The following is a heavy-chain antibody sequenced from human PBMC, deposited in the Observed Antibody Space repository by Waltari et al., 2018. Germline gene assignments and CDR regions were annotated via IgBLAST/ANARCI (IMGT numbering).Heavy chain of an antibody. V-gene: IGHV5-10-1*01. Sequence: EVQLVQSGAEVKKPGESLRISCKGSGYSFTTYWITWVRQMPGKGLEWLGRIDPSDSSTNYSPSFQGLVTISADKSISTAYLQWSSLKASDTAIYYCARTRTRDYYYMDVWGKGTTVTVSS. D-gene: IGHD1-7*01. CDR3: ARTRTRDYYYMDV. CDR1: GYSFTTYW. J-gene: IGHJ6*03. CDR2: IDPSDSST.